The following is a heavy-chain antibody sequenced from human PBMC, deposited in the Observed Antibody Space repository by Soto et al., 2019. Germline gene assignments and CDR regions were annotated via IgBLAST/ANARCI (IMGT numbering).Heavy chain of an antibody. J-gene: IGHJ6*02. V-gene: IGHV4-34*01. CDR2: INHSGST. CDR3: ARASGYCSSTSCHRRSYYYGMDV. Sequence: SETLSLTCAVYGGSFSGYYWSWIRQPPGKGLEWIGEINHSGSTNYNPSLKSRVTISVDTSKNQFSLKLSSVTAADTAVYYCARASGYCSSTSCHRRSYYYGMDVWGQGTTVT. CDR1: GGSFSGYY. D-gene: IGHD2-2*01.